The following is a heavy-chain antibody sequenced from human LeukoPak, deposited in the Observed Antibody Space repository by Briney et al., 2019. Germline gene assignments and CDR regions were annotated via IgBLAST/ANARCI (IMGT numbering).Heavy chain of an antibody. D-gene: IGHD2-15*01. CDR1: GYRFISYW. CDR3: ARLGRDCSGGSCYFSSSGYYYYMDV. V-gene: IGHV5-51*01. CDR2: IYPGDSDT. Sequence: GESLKISCKGSGYRFISYWIGWVRQMPGKGLEWMGIIYPGDSDTRHSPSFQGQVTISADKSISTAYLQWSSLKASDTAMYYCARLGRDCSGGSCYFSSSGYYYYMDVWGKGTTVTISS. J-gene: IGHJ6*03.